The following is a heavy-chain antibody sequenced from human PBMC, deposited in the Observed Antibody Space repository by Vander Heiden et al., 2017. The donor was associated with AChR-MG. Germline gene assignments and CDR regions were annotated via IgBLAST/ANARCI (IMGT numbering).Heavy chain of an antibody. Sequence: EVQLVESGGGLVQPGRSLSLSGSASGFPLEDCAMHWGRQAPGKGLEWVSGISWNSGSIGYADSVKGRFTIYRDNAKNSLYLQMNSLRAEDTALYYCAKEGTVIISGGIDYWGQGTLVTVSS. J-gene: IGHJ4*02. CDR3: AKEGTVIISGGIDY. CDR2: ISWNSGSI. V-gene: IGHV3-9*01. CDR1: GFPLEDCA. D-gene: IGHD5-12*01.